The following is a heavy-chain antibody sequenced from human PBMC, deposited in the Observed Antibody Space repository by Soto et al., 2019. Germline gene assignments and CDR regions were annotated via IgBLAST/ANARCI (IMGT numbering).Heavy chain of an antibody. V-gene: IGHV6-1*01. Sequence: SQTLSLTCAISGDSVSSNNAAWNWIRQSPSRGLEWLGRTYFKSKWYNAYAASVRSRITINPDTSKNQFSLQLTSVTPEDTAVYYCARGSWDDVSGHYYMDVWDKGTTVTVSS. CDR1: GDSVSSNNAA. CDR3: ARGSWDDVSGHYYMDV. D-gene: IGHD1-1*01. J-gene: IGHJ6*03. CDR2: TYFKSKWYN.